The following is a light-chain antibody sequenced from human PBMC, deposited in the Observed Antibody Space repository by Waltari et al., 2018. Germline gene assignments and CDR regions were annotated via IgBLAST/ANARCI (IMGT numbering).Light chain of an antibody. J-gene: IGKJ1*01. CDR3: MQSLQTLWT. CDR1: QSLLHRHGNNY. Sequence: DIVVTQSPLSLPVTPGEPASIYCRSSQSLLHRHGNNYLDWYLQKQGQSPQLLIYLGSNRASGVPDRFSGSGSGTDFTLRISRVEAEDVGVYYCMQSLQTLWTFGPGTKVEIK. CDR2: LGS. V-gene: IGKV2-28*01.